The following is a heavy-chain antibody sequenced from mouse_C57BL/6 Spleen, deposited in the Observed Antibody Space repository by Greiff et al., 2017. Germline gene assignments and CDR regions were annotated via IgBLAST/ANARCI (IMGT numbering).Heavy chain of an antibody. J-gene: IGHJ3*01. CDR3: ARGSYDQAWFAY. D-gene: IGHD2-12*01. CDR1: GYTFTSYW. Sequence: QVQLQQPGAELVRPGSSVKLSCKASGYTFTSYWMHWVKQRPIQGLEWIGNIDPSDSETHYNQKFKDKAALTVDKSSSTAYMQLSSLTSEDSAVYYCARGSYDQAWFAYWGQGTLVTVSA. CDR2: IDPSDSET. V-gene: IGHV1-52*01.